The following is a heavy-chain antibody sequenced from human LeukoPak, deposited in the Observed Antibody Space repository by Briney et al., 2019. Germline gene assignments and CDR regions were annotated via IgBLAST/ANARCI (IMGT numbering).Heavy chain of an antibody. CDR2: ISAYNGNT. CDR1: GYTFTSYG. V-gene: IGHV1-18*01. J-gene: IGHJ4*02. Sequence: GASVKVSCKASGYTFTSYGISWVRQAPGQGLEWMGWISAYNGNTNYAQKLQGRVTMTTDTSTSTAYMELRSLRSDDTAVYYCARGGDVVVTYCMLDYWGQGTLVTVSS. CDR3: ARGGDVVVTYCMLDY. D-gene: IGHD2-21*02.